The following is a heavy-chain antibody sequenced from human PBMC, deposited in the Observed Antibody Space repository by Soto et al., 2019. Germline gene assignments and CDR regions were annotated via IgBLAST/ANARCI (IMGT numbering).Heavy chain of an antibody. J-gene: IGHJ6*02. CDR1: VFTFSVYA. V-gene: IGHV3-23*01. CDR2: VTANGGST. Sequence: PGGSLRLSCAATVFTFSVYAMTWFCQAPGKGLEWVSAVTANGGSTYSADSVKGRFTISRDNSKNTLFLQMNSLRAEDTAVYYCASLGVGDWANYYYYYGMDVWGQRTTV. CDR3: ASLGVGDWANYYYYYGMDV. D-gene: IGHD2-21*02.